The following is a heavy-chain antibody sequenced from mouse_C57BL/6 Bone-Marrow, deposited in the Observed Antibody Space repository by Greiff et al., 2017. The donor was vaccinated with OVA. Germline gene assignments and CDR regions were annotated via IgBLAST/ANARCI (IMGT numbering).Heavy chain of an antibody. CDR2: INPNNGGT. V-gene: IGHV1-22*01. D-gene: IGHD1-1*01. Sequence: VQLQQSGPELVKPGASVKMSCKASGYTFTDYNMHWVKQSHGKSLEWIGYINPNNGGTSYNQKFKGKATSTVNKSSSTAYMELRSLTSEDSAVYYCARWGSSYWYFDVWGTGTTVTVSS. CDR1: GYTFTDYN. CDR3: ARWGSSYWYFDV. J-gene: IGHJ1*03.